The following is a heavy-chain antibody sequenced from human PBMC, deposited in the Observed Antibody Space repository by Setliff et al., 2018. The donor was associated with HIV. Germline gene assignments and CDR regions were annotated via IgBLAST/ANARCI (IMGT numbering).Heavy chain of an antibody. D-gene: IGHD2-21*02. CDR2: TIPKFGTS. Sequence: GASVKVSCKASGGSLRSLSINWVRQAPGQGLEWMAGTIPKFGTSNYAHKFQGRMTITADESTSTAYMELTGLRSEDTAVYYCANLRGEEAGNFYYFYFGLDAWGQGTTVTVSS. V-gene: IGHV1-69*13. CDR1: GGSLRSLS. CDR3: ANLRGEEAGNFYYFYFGLDA. J-gene: IGHJ6*02.